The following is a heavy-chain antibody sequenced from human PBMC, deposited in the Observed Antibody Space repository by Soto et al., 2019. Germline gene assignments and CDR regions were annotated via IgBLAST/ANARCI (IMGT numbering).Heavy chain of an antibody. Sequence: EVQLVESGGGVVRPGGSLRLSCAASGFTFDDYGMSWVRQAPGKGLEWVSGINWNGGSTGYADSVKGRFTISRDNAKNSLYLQMNSLRAEDTALYYCARVPYYYDGSGSYYYGMDVWGQGTTVTVSS. V-gene: IGHV3-20*04. J-gene: IGHJ6*02. CDR2: INWNGGST. D-gene: IGHD3-22*01. CDR1: GFTFDDYG. CDR3: ARVPYYYDGSGSYYYGMDV.